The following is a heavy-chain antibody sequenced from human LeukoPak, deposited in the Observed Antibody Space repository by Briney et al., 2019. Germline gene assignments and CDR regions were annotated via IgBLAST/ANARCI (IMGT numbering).Heavy chain of an antibody. CDR2: IIPIFGTA. Sequence: SVKVSCKASGGTFSSYAISRVRQAPGQGLEWMGGIIPIFGTANYAQKFQGRVTITADKSTSTAYMELSSLRSEDTAVYYCARDLLWFGELFYWFDPWGQGTLVTVSS. V-gene: IGHV1-69*06. CDR3: ARDLLWFGELFYWFDP. CDR1: GGTFSSYA. J-gene: IGHJ5*02. D-gene: IGHD3-10*01.